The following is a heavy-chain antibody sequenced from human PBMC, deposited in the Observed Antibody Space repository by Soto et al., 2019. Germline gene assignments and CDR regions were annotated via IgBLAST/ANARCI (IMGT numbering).Heavy chain of an antibody. D-gene: IGHD4-17*01. V-gene: IGHV3-72*01. Sequence: EVQLVESGGGLVQPGGSLRLSCAASGFTFSDHYIDWVRQAPGKGLEWVGRIRNKVNSYTTEYVASVKGRFTISRDDSKNSVYLQMNSLKTEDTAVYYCTRVGSVTPFDYWGQGTLVTVSS. CDR2: IRNKVNSYTT. CDR3: TRVGSVTPFDY. J-gene: IGHJ4*02. CDR1: GFTFSDHY.